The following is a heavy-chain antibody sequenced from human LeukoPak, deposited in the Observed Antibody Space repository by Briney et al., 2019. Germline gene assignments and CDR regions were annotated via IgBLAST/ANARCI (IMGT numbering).Heavy chain of an antibody. J-gene: IGHJ6*02. Sequence: GGSLRLSCAASGFTFSSYGMHRVRQAPGKGLEWVAVISYDGSNKYYADSVKGRFTISRDSSKNTLYLQMNSLRAEDTSVYFFLQAGDGIRDPMDVWGQGTTVTVSS. D-gene: IGHD2-21*01. CDR3: LQAGDGIRDPMDV. V-gene: IGHV3-30*18. CDR1: GFTFSSYG. CDR2: ISYDGSNK.